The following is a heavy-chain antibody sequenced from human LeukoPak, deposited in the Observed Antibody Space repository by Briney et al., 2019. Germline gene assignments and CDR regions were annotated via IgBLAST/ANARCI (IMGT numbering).Heavy chain of an antibody. D-gene: IGHD3-22*01. Sequence: GGSLRLSCAASGFTFSSYAMSWVRQAPGKGLEWVSGITASGGSTYYADSVKGRFTISRDNSKNMLYLQMNSLRAEDTAVYYCAKDLRISSSYYYDSSGYYAAYWGQGTLVTVSS. J-gene: IGHJ4*02. CDR1: GFTFSSYA. V-gene: IGHV3-23*01. CDR2: ITASGGST. CDR3: AKDLRISSSYYYDSSGYYAAY.